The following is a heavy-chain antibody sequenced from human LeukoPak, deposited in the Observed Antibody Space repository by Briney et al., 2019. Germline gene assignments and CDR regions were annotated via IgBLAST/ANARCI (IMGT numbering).Heavy chain of an antibody. CDR2: ISSSSSYI. CDR1: GFTFSSYS. J-gene: IGHJ4*02. D-gene: IGHD3-3*01. CDR3: ARDPSPFDFWSGYYGYFDY. Sequence: GGSLRLSCAASGFTFSSYSMNWVRQAPGKGLEWVSSISSSSSYIYYADSVKGRFTISRDNAKNLLYLQMNSLRAEDTAVYYCARDPSPFDFWSGYYGYFDYWGQGTLVTVSS. V-gene: IGHV3-21*01.